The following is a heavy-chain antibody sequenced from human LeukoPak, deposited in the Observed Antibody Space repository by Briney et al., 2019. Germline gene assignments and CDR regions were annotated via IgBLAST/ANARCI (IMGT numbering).Heavy chain of an antibody. CDR2: VNLQGST. Sequence: SSETLSLTCDVSGGSITQTNYWTWVRQPPGKGLEWIGEVNLQGSTNYNPSLMRRVAISVDTSANHVSLQLTSVTAADTAVYYCARHASIAARLWAFDIWGQGTMVTVSS. D-gene: IGHD6-6*01. CDR1: GGSITQTNY. V-gene: IGHV4-4*02. J-gene: IGHJ3*02. CDR3: ARHASIAARLWAFDI.